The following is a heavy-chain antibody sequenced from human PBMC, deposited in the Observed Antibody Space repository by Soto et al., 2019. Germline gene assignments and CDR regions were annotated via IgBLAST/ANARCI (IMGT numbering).Heavy chain of an antibody. J-gene: IGHJ4*02. CDR3: ARGVYYDSRGYYFDY. CDR2: IVPMFGTA. CDR1: GGTFSRYA. V-gene: IGHV1-69*13. D-gene: IGHD3-22*01. Sequence: ASVKVSCKASGGTFSRYALSWVRQAPGQGPEWMGGIVPMFGTANYAQKFQGRVTITADESTNTAYMQLSSLRSEDTAVYYCARGVYYDSRGYYFDYWGQGTLVTVSS.